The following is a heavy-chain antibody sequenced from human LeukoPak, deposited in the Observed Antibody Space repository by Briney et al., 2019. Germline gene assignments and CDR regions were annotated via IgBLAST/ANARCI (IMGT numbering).Heavy chain of an antibody. CDR2: INHSGST. D-gene: IGHD3-10*01. Sequence: SETLSLTCAVYGGSFSGYYWSWIRQPPGKGLEWIGEINHSGSTNYNPSLKSRVTISVDTSKNQFSLKLSSVTAADTAVYYCARKRMVRGVIRKAGWFDPWGQGTLVTVSS. CDR1: GGSFSGYY. V-gene: IGHV4-34*01. CDR3: ARKRMVRGVIRKAGWFDP. J-gene: IGHJ5*02.